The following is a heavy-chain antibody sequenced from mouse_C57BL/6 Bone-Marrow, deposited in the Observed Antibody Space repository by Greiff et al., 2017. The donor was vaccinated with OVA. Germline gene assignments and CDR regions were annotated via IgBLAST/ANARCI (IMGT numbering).Heavy chain of an antibody. V-gene: IGHV2-2*01. CDR2: IWSGGST. J-gene: IGHJ2*01. CDR1: GFSLTSYG. D-gene: IGHD2-1*01. CDR3: ARNDGNYGLYYFDY. Sequence: VQLQESGPGLVQPSQSLSITCTVSGFSLTSYGVHWVRQSPGKGLEWLGVIWSGGSTDYNAAFISRLSISKDNSKSQVFFKMNSLQADDTAIYYCARNDGNYGLYYFDYWGQGTTLTVSS.